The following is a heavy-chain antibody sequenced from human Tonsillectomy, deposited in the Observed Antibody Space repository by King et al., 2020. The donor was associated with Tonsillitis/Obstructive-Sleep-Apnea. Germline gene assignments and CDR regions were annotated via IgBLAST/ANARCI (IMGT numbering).Heavy chain of an antibody. CDR2: IYYSGST. V-gene: IGHV4-31*03. D-gene: IGHD3-10*01. CDR3: ATEDYGSGKGYYGMDV. J-gene: IGHJ6*02. CDR1: GGSINSGGYY. Sequence: QLQESGPGLVKPSQTLSLTCTVSGGSINSGGYYWSWIRQHPGKGLGWIGYIYYSGSTYYNPSLKSRLTISVDTSKNQFSLKLSSVTAADTAVYYCATEDYGSGKGYYGMDVWGQGTTVTVSS.